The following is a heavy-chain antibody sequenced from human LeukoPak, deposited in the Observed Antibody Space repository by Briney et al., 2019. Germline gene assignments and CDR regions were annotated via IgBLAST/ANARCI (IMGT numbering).Heavy chain of an antibody. CDR2: IYHSGST. CDR1: GYSISSGYY. V-gene: IGHV4-38-2*02. CDR3: ARAYSGDDFWSGYLNQFDP. D-gene: IGHD3-3*01. Sequence: PSETLSLTCNVSGYSISSGYYWGWIRQPPGKGLQWIGTIYHSGSTYYNPSLKSRVTISVDTSKNQFSLKLSSVTAADTAVYYCARAYSGDDFWSGYLNQFDPWGQGTLVTVSS. J-gene: IGHJ5*02.